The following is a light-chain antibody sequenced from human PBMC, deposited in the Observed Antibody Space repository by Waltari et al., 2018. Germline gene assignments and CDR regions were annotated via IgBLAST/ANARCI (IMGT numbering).Light chain of an antibody. CDR3: QQYNTYSRT. CDR2: GAS. J-gene: IGKJ1*01. Sequence: MTQSPSTLSASIGDRVTITCRASQSLSNWLAWYQQKPGKAPKLLIYGASSLESGVPSRFSGSGSGTEFTLTISSLQPDDFATYYCQQYNTYSRTFGQGTTVEVK. CDR1: QSLSNW. V-gene: IGKV1-5*01.